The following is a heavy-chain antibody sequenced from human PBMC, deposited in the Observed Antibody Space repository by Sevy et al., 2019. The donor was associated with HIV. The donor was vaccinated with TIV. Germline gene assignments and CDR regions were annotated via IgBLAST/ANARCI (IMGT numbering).Heavy chain of an antibody. CDR3: VRGSLDYDILTGPDRFDY. D-gene: IGHD3-9*01. CDR2: INHSGST. J-gene: IGHJ4*02. CDR1: GGSFSGYY. V-gene: IGHV4-34*01. Sequence: SETLSLTCAVYGGSFSGYYWSWIRQPPGKGLEWIGEINHSGSTNYNPSLKSRVTISVDTSKNQFSLKLSSVTAADTAVYYCVRGSLDYDILTGPDRFDYWGQGTLVTVSS.